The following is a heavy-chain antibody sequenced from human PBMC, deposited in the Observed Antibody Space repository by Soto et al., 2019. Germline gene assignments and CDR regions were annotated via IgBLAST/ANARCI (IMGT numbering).Heavy chain of an antibody. CDR2: IYYSGST. CDR3: ARGHDILTGYYPFDY. D-gene: IGHD3-9*01. J-gene: IGHJ4*02. CDR1: GGSISSYY. Sequence: SETLSLTRTVSGGSISSYYWSWIRQPPGKGLEWIGYIYYSGSTNYNPSLKSRVTISVDTSKNQFSLKLSSVTAADTAVYYCARGHDILTGYYPFDYWGQGTLVTVSS. V-gene: IGHV4-59*01.